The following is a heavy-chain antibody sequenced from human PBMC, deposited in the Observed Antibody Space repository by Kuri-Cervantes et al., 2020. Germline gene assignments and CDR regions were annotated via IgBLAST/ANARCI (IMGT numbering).Heavy chain of an antibody. V-gene: IGHV3-21*01. CDR2: ISSSSSYI. D-gene: IGHD3-3*01. J-gene: IGHJ3*02. Sequence: GGSLRLSCAASGFTFSSYSMNWVRQAPGKGLEWVSSISSSSSYIYYADSVKGRFTISRDNAKNSLYLQMNSLRAEDTAVYYCARGPAPSVDYDFWSGYYTSAFDIWGQGTMVTVSS. CDR1: GFTFSSYS. CDR3: ARGPAPSVDYDFWSGYYTSAFDI.